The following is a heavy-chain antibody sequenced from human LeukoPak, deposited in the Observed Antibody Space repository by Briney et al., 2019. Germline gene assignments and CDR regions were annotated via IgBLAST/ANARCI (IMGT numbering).Heavy chain of an antibody. V-gene: IGHV3-21*01. CDR1: GFILSDYN. CDR3: ARDVSATARAYDY. D-gene: IGHD1-26*01. J-gene: IGHJ4*02. Sequence: GGSLRLSCAASGFILSDYNMNWVRQAPGKGLEWVSFIAISGTYITYADSVKGRFTISRENAKNSLYLQMNSLRAEDTAVYYCARDVSATARAYDYWGQGTLVTVSS. CDR2: IAISGTYI.